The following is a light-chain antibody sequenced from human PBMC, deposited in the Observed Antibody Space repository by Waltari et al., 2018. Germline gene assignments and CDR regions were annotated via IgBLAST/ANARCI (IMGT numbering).Light chain of an antibody. CDR1: SGSIGSSY. CDR3: QSYDSSDHGV. J-gene: IGLJ3*02. Sequence: MLTQPHSVSESPGKTVTISCTRSSGSIGSSYVQWYQQRPGSAPTTVIYEDDQRPSGVPDRFSGSIDSSSNSASLTISGLQTEDEADYYCQSYDSSDHGVFGGGTKLTVL. CDR2: EDD. V-gene: IGLV6-57*03.